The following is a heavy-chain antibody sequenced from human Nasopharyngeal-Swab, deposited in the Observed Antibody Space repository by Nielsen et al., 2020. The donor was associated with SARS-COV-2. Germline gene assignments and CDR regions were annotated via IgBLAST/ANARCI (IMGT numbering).Heavy chain of an antibody. CDR3: ARAPPHSWFGELPSNGMDV. Sequence: SETLSLTCTVSGGSISSGGYYWSWIRQHPGKGLEWIGYIYYSGSTYYNPSVKSRVTISVDTSKNQFSLKLSSVTAADTAVYYCARAPPHSWFGELPSNGMDVWGQGTTVTVSS. J-gene: IGHJ6*02. CDR2: IYYSGST. D-gene: IGHD3-10*01. CDR1: GGSISSGGYY. V-gene: IGHV4-61*08.